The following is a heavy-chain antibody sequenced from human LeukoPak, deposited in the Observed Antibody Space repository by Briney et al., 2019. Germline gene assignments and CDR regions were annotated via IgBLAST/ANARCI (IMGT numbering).Heavy chain of an antibody. CDR3: ARSYYYGSGSYYGY. Sequence: PGASVKVSCKASGGTFSSYAISWVRQAPGQGLEWMGGIIPIFGTANYAQKFQGRVTITADESTSTAYMELSSLRSEDTAVYYCARSYYYGSGSYYGYWGQGTLVTVSS. J-gene: IGHJ4*02. D-gene: IGHD3-10*01. CDR1: GGTFSSYA. CDR2: IIPIFGTA. V-gene: IGHV1-69*13.